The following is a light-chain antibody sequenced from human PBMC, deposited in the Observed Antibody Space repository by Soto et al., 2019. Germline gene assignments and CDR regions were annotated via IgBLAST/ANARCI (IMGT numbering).Light chain of an antibody. Sequence: DIQLTQSPSFLSASVGDRVTITCRASQGISNYLAWYQRKPGKAPKLLIYTASTLQSGVPSRFSGSGSGTEVTITISPLPPEDFATYYCQQLNSYPLTFGGGTKVEIK. CDR1: QGISNY. J-gene: IGKJ4*01. CDR3: QQLNSYPLT. V-gene: IGKV1-9*01. CDR2: TAS.